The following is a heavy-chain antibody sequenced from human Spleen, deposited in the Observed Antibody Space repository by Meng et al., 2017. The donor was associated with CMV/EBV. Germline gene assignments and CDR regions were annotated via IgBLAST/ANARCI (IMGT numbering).Heavy chain of an antibody. D-gene: IGHD4-17*01. CDR1: GYKFDIYG. CDR3: ARAGAAVTTNFDF. V-gene: IGHV1-18*01. Sequence: KASGYKFDIYGNTWVRQSPGQGLEWVGWVSAENGDTDYGQKFQGRVTVTADTFTKTAYMEMRSLRSDDSAMYYCARAGAAVTTNFDFWGQGTLVTVS. J-gene: IGHJ4*02. CDR2: VSAENGDT.